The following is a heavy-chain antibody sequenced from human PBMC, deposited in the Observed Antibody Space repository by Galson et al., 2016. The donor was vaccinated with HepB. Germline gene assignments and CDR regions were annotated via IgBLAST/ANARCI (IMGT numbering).Heavy chain of an antibody. Sequence: SLRLSCAASGFTFSSYWMSWVRQAPGKGLEWVANIKQDGSEKYYVDSVKGRFTISRDNAKNSLYLQMNSLRAEDTAVYYCARDPDSSGWYGTDYWGQGTLVTVSS. V-gene: IGHV3-7*01. CDR3: ARDPDSSGWYGTDY. D-gene: IGHD6-19*01. CDR2: IKQDGSEK. J-gene: IGHJ4*02. CDR1: GFTFSSYW.